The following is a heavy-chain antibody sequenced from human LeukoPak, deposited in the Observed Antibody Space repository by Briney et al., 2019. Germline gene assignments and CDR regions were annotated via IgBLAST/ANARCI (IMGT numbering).Heavy chain of an antibody. Sequence: GASVKVSCKASGYTFTSYAMHWVRQAPGQRLEWMGWINAGNGNTKYSQKFQGRVTITRDTSASTAYMELSSLRSEDTAVYYCARVTYSSVSGGAFDIWGQGTMVTVSS. CDR3: ARVTYSSVSGGAFDI. V-gene: IGHV1-3*01. J-gene: IGHJ3*02. CDR1: GYTFTSYA. CDR2: INAGNGNT. D-gene: IGHD5-18*01.